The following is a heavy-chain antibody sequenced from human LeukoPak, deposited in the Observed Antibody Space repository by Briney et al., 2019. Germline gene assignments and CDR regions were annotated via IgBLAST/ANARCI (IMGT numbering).Heavy chain of an antibody. D-gene: IGHD2-8*01. J-gene: IGHJ6*03. CDR2: INHSGST. V-gene: IGHV4-34*01. CDR1: GGSFSGYY. CDR3: ARSKVQECTNGVCYRKNYYYYMDV. Sequence: PSETLSLTCAVYGGSFSGYYWSWIRQPPGKGLEWIGEINHSGSTNYNPSLKSRVTISVDTSKNQFSLKLSSVTAADTAVYYCARSKVQECTNGVCYRKNYYYYMDVWGKGITVTVSS.